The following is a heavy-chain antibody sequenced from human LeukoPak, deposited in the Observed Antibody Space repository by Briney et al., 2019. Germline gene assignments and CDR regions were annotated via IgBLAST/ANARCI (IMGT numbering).Heavy chain of an antibody. D-gene: IGHD3-22*01. J-gene: IGHJ4*02. CDR2: MNPNSGNT. CDR3: ARGDYYYDSSGFLTPRDY. CDR1: GYTFTSYD. V-gene: IGHV1-8*01. Sequence: ASVKVSCKASGYTFTSYDINWVRQATGQGLEWMGWMNPNSGNTGYAQKFQGRVTMTRNTSISTAYMELSSLRSEDTAVYYCARGDYYYDSSGFLTPRDYWGRGTLVTVSS.